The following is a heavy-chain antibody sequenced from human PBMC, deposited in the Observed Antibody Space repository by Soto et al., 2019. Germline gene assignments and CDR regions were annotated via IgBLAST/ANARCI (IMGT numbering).Heavy chain of an antibody. Sequence: QLQLQESGSGLVKPSQTLSLTCAVSGGSISSGGYSWSWIRQPPGKGLEWIGYIYHSGSTYYNPSLKSRVTISVDRSKNQFSLKLSSVTAADTAVYYCARSLQNKYCSGGSCYTYNWFAPWGQGTLVTVSS. J-gene: IGHJ5*02. CDR1: GGSISSGGYS. CDR2: IYHSGST. V-gene: IGHV4-30-2*01. CDR3: ARSLQNKYCSGGSCYTYNWFAP. D-gene: IGHD2-15*01.